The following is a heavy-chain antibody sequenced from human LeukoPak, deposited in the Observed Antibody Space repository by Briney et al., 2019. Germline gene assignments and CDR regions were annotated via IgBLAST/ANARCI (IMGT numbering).Heavy chain of an antibody. CDR1: GFTFTSYS. D-gene: IGHD4-17*01. J-gene: IGHJ4*02. CDR2: ISSGSSTI. Sequence: GGSLRLSCAASGFTFTSYSMNWVRQAPGKGLEWVSYISSGSSTIYYADSVKGRFTISRDNAKNSLYLHMNSLRAEDTAVYYCARDDYGDYFLDYWGQGTLVTVSS. CDR3: ARDDYGDYFLDY. V-gene: IGHV3-48*01.